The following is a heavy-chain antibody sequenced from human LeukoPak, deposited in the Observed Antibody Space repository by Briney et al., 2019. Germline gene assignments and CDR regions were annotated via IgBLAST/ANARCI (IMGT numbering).Heavy chain of an antibody. Sequence: SETLSLTCTVSGGSISSSSYYWGWIRQPPGKGLEWIGSIYYSGSTYYNPSLKSRVTISVDTSKNQFSLKLSSVTAADTAVYYCASQSGYSSSYYMDVWGKGTTVTVSS. CDR3: ASQSGYSSSYYMDV. CDR2: IYYSGST. J-gene: IGHJ6*03. V-gene: IGHV4-39*07. CDR1: GGSISSSSYY. D-gene: IGHD6-13*01.